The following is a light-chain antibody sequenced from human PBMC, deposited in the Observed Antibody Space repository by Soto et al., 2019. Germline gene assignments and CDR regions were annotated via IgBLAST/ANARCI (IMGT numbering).Light chain of an antibody. Sequence: QSVLTQPPSMSAAPGQRVTISCSGDSSNMGINYVSWFQQFPGTAPKLLIYDNYYRPSGIPDRFSGSKSGTSATLGITGLQTGDEADYYCATWNRDMNVVFGGGTKVTVL. J-gene: IGLJ3*02. CDR2: DNY. CDR1: SSNMGINY. CDR3: ATWNRDMNVV. V-gene: IGLV1-51*01.